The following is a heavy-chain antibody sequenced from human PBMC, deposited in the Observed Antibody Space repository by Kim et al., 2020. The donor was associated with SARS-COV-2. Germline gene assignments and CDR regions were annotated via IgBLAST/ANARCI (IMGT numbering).Heavy chain of an antibody. V-gene: IGHV3-11*01. CDR3: ARELHYDFWSGYPLDY. D-gene: IGHD3-3*01. CDR1: GFTFSDYY. CDR2: ISSSGSTI. Sequence: GGSLRLSCAASGFTFSDYYMSWIRQAPGKGLEWVSYISSSGSTIYYADSVKGRFTIYRDNAKNSLYLQMNSLRAEDTAVYYCARELHYDFWSGYPLDYWGQGTLVTVSS. J-gene: IGHJ4*02.